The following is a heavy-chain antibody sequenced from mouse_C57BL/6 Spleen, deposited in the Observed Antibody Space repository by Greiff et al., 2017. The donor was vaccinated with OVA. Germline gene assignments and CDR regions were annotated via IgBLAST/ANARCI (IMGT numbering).Heavy chain of an antibody. Sequence: VQLQQSGAELVRPGTSVKVSCKASGYAFTNYLIEWVKQRPGQGLEWIGVINPGSGGTNYNEKFKGKATLTADKSSSTAYMQLSSLTSEDSAVYFCARWGYGSRMDYWGQGTSVTVSS. D-gene: IGHD1-1*01. V-gene: IGHV1-54*01. CDR1: GYAFTNYL. J-gene: IGHJ4*01. CDR3: ARWGYGSRMDY. CDR2: INPGSGGT.